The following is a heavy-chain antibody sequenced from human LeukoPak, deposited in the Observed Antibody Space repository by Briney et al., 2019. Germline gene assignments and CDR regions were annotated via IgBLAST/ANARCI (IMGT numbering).Heavy chain of an antibody. CDR3: ARGRQNLDYFDY. Sequence: SVKVSCKASNYTFASYGLSWVRQAPGQGLQWMGGIIPIFGTANYAQKFQGRVTITADESTSTAYMELSSLRSEDTAVYYCARGRQNLDYFDYWGQGTLVTVSS. D-gene: IGHD2-15*01. CDR1: NYTFASYG. J-gene: IGHJ4*02. CDR2: IIPIFGTA. V-gene: IGHV1-69*13.